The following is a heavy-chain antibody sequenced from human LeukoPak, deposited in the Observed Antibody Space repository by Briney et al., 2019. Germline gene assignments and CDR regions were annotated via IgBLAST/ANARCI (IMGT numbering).Heavy chain of an antibody. CDR1: GGSISSYY. V-gene: IGHV4-59*01. CDR3: ASLYSGSYDTGSFDYSNY. J-gene: IGHJ4*02. CDR2: MYYSGST. D-gene: IGHD1-26*01. Sequence: SETLSLTCTVSGGSISSYYWSWIRQPPGKGLEWMGYMYYSGSTNYNPSLKSRVTISVDTSKNQFSLKLSSVTAADTAVYYCASLYSGSYDTGSFDYSNYWGQGTLVTVSS.